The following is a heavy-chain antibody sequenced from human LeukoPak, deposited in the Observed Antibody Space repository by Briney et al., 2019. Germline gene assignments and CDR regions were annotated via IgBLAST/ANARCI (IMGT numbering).Heavy chain of an antibody. CDR1: GYSVSTNSAA. D-gene: IGHD3-3*01. Sequence: SQTLSLNCAISGYSVSTNSAAWHWIRQSPSRSLEWLARTYSRSKWYNYYAVSVKSRITINPDTSKNQFSLQLNSVTPEDTSLYYCARGYTYYDFWSGYRPDAFDIWGQGTMVTVSS. CDR3: ARGYTYYDFWSGYRPDAFDI. CDR2: TYSRSKWYN. V-gene: IGHV6-1*01. J-gene: IGHJ3*02.